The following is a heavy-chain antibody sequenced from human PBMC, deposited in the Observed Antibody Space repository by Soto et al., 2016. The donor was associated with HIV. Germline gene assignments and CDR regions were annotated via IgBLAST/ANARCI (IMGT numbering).Heavy chain of an antibody. CDR1: GFTFSSYG. V-gene: IGHV3-33*01. CDR2: IWFDGSVK. J-gene: IGHJ4*02. CDR3: ARDSSSSWNPIPDC. D-gene: IGHD6-13*01. Sequence: QVQLVESGGGVVQPGRSLRLSCAASGFTFSSYGMHWVRQAPGKGLEWVAVIWFDGSVKYYADSVKGRFTISRDSSKTTLYLQINSLRVEDTAVYHCARDSSSSWNPIPDCWGQGTLVTVSA.